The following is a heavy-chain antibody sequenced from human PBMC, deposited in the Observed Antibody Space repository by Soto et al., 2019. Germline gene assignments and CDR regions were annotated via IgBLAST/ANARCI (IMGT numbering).Heavy chain of an antibody. CDR1: GFSFDDYA. Sequence: EVQVVESGGGLVQPGRSLRLSCAASGFSFDDYAMHWVRQAQGKGLEWVSGISWNSGTIGYADSVKGRFTISRDNAKNPLYLQMNSLRAEDTALYYCAKSTGGTANGMGVWGQGTTVTVSS. D-gene: IGHD2-8*02. V-gene: IGHV3-9*01. CDR2: ISWNSGTI. J-gene: IGHJ6*02. CDR3: AKSTGGTANGMGV.